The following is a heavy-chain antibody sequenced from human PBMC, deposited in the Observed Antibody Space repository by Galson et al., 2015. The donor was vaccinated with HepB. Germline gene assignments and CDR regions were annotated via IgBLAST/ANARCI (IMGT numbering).Heavy chain of an antibody. CDR1: GYTFTSYG. CDR3: ARARYYTSPPDY. Sequence: SLKVSCKASGYTFTSYGITWVRQAPGQGLEWMGWISLYSANTNYAQKVQGRVTLTTDTSTSTAYMELSSLTSDDTAVYYCARARYYTSPPDYWGQGTLVTVSS. J-gene: IGHJ4*02. CDR2: ISLYSANT. V-gene: IGHV1-18*01. D-gene: IGHD3-3*01.